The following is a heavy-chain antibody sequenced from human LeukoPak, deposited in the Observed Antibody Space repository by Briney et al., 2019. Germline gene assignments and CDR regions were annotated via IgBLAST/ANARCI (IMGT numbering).Heavy chain of an antibody. V-gene: IGHV3-74*01. CDR1: GFTLSRYW. CDR2: IISDGSST. CDR3: ARDRYTNGVCGGMDV. D-gene: IGHD2-8*01. J-gene: IGHJ6*02. Sequence: QPGGSLRLSYAASGFTLSRYWMHGVRQAPGKGLVWVSRIISDGSSTTYADSVRGRFTISRDNAKNTVYLQMSSLRDEETAVYYWARDRYTNGVCGGMDVWGQGTTVTVSS.